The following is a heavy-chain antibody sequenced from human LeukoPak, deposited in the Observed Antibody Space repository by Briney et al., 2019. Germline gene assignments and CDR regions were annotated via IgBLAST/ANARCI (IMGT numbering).Heavy chain of an antibody. CDR3: ARGPHWDPHFDY. V-gene: IGHV1-2*02. D-gene: IGHD7-27*01. J-gene: IGHJ4*02. Sequence: ASVKVSCKASGYTFTGYYMHWVRQASGQGLEWMGWINPNSGGTNYAQKFQGRVTMTRDTSISTAYMELSRLRSDDTAVYYCARGPHWDPHFDYWGQGTLVTVSS. CDR1: GYTFTGYY. CDR2: INPNSGGT.